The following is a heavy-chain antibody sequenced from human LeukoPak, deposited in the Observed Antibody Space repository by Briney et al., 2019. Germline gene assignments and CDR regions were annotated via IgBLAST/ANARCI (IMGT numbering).Heavy chain of an antibody. V-gene: IGHV3-64D*06. CDR1: GFTFSRYA. J-gene: IGHJ4*02. CDR2: ISNNGGST. Sequence: GGSLRLSCSASGFTFSRYAMHWVRQAPGKGLEYVSAISNNGGSTYYVDSVKGRFTISRDNSKNTLYLQMSSLRTEDTAVYSCVKDLDNHYFQTLFDSWGQGTLVTVSS. D-gene: IGHD2/OR15-2a*01. CDR3: VKDLDNHYFQTLFDS.